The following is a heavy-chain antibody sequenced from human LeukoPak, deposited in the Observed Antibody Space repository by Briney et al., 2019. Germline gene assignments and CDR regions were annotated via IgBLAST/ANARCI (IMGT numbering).Heavy chain of an antibody. CDR2: IYTSGST. Sequence: SETLSLTCTVSGGSISSYYWSWIRQPAGKGLEWIGRIYTSGSTNYNPSLKSRVTMSVDTSKNQFSLKLSSVTAADTAVYYCARGVVVVPVAIRSTYWFDPWGQGTLVTVSS. V-gene: IGHV4-4*07. D-gene: IGHD2-2*02. CDR1: GGSISSYY. CDR3: ARGVVVVPVAIRSTYWFDP. J-gene: IGHJ5*02.